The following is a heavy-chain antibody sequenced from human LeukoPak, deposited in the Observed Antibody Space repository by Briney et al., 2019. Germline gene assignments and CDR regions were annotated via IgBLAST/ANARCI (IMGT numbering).Heavy chain of an antibody. CDR1: GFTFSSYE. J-gene: IGHJ4*02. D-gene: IGHD2-21*01. Sequence: PAGSLRLSCAASGFTFSSYEMNWVRQAPGKGLEWVSYISSSGSTIYYADSVKGRFTISRDNAKNSLYLQMNSLRAEDTAVYYCARGSRRYCDYWGQGTLVTVSS. CDR2: ISSSGSTI. CDR3: ARGSRRYCDY. V-gene: IGHV3-48*03.